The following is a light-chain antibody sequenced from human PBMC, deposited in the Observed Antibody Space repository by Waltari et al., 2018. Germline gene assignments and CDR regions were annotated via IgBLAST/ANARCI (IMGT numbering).Light chain of an antibody. CDR3: QSGGHGTWV. Sequence: QLVLTQSPSASASLGASVRLTCTLDSGHSSNIIAWHQQQPEKGPRYLMKVNSEGSHSKGDGIPDRFSGSGSGAERYLTISSVQSEDEADYYCQSGGHGTWVFGGGTKLTVL. V-gene: IGLV4-69*01. CDR2: VNSEGSH. CDR1: SGHSSNI. J-gene: IGLJ3*02.